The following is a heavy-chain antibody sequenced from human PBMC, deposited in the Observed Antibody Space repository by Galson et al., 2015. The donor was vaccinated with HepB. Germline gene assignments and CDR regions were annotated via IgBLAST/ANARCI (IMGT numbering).Heavy chain of an antibody. V-gene: IGHV3-30-3*01. D-gene: IGHD7-27*01. CDR2: ISYDGSNK. CDR1: GFTFSSYA. Sequence: SLRLSCAASGFTFSSYAMHWVRQAPGKGLEWVAVISYDGSNKYYADSVKGRFTISRDNSKNTLYPQMNSLRAEDTAAYYCARGPGWFDPWGQGTLVTVSS. CDR3: ARGPGWFDP. J-gene: IGHJ5*02.